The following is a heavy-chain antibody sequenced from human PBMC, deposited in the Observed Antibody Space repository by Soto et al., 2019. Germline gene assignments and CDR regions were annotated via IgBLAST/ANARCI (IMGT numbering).Heavy chain of an antibody. CDR1: GFSLSTSGVA. J-gene: IGHJ5*02. CDR3: AHRPPERGLATFDP. Sequence: QIPLKESGPTLVKPTQTLTLTCTFSGFSLSTSGVAVGWIRQPPGKALEWLALIYWDDDKRYSPSLKSRLTITKDTSKNQVVLTMTNMDPVDTATYYCAHRPPERGLATFDPWGQGTLVTVSS. V-gene: IGHV2-5*02. D-gene: IGHD1-1*01. CDR2: IYWDDDK.